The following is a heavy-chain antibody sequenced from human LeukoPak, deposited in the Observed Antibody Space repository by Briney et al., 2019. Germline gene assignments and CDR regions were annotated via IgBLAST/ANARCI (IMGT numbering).Heavy chain of an antibody. CDR1: SSHW. V-gene: IGHV4-39*01. CDR3: ATSDYYNSSGAYWYFDV. Sequence: SSHWMSWIRQPPGKGLEWIGSISYSGSTYYNPSLKSRVTISVDTSKNQFSLKLSSVTAADTAVYYCATSDYYNSSGAYWYFDVWGRGTLVTVSS. J-gene: IGHJ2*01. CDR2: ISYSGST. D-gene: IGHD3-22*01.